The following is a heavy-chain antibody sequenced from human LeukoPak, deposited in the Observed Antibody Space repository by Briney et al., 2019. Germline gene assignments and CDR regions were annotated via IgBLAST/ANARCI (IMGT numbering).Heavy chain of an antibody. Sequence: ASVKVSCKTSGYTFTSYDINWVRQATGQGLEWMGWMNPNSGNTGYAQKFQGRVTMTRNTSISTAYMELSSLRSEDTAVYYCARVLAVRLKRYYYYYVDVWGKGTTVTISS. CDR2: MNPNSGNT. CDR3: ARVLAVRLKRYYYYYVDV. CDR1: GYTFTSYD. V-gene: IGHV1-8*02. J-gene: IGHJ6*03. D-gene: IGHD3-22*01.